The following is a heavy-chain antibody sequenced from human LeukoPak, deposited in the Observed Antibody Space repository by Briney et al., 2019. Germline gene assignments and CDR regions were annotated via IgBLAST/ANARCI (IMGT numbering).Heavy chain of an antibody. V-gene: IGHV3-23*01. CDR1: GFTFSSYA. CDR3: AKVFGRVGTFDY. CDR2: ISGSGGST. D-gene: IGHD3-3*01. Sequence: GGSLRLSCAPSGFTFSSYAMSWVRQAPGKGLEWVSAISGSGGSTYYADSVEGRFTISRDNSKNTLYLQMNSLRAEDTAVYYCAKVFGRVGTFDYWGQGTLVTVSS. J-gene: IGHJ4*02.